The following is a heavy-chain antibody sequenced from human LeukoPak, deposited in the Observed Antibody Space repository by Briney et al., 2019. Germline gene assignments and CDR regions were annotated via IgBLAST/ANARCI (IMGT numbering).Heavy chain of an antibody. CDR1: GGSISSSTYS. D-gene: IGHD6-13*01. V-gene: IGHV4-30-2*01. Sequence: PSETLSLTCTVSGGSISSSTYSWSWIRQPPGKGLEWIGYIYHSGSTYYNPSLKSRVTISVDTSKNQFSLKLSSVTAADTAVYYCARGPRLLIAAAGNYFDYWGQGTLVTVSS. J-gene: IGHJ4*02. CDR2: IYHSGST. CDR3: ARGPRLLIAAAGNYFDY.